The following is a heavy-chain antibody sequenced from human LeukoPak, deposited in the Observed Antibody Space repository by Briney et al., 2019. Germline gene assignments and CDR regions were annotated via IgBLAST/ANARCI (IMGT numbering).Heavy chain of an antibody. D-gene: IGHD2-8*01. V-gene: IGHV3-23*01. Sequence: GGSLRLSCSISGFTFTNYAMNWVRQAPGKGLEWVSAISGSGVSTYYADSVKGRFTISRDNSKSTVSLQMNSLRADDTAIYYCAKGRPSCTTSNCYGTDVWGQGTTVTVSS. CDR3: AKGRPSCTTSNCYGTDV. J-gene: IGHJ6*02. CDR2: ISGSGVST. CDR1: GFTFTNYA.